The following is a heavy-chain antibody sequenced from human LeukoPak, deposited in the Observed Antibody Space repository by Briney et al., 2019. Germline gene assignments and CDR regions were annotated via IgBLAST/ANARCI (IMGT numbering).Heavy chain of an antibody. CDR2: IYYSGST. Sequence: SETLSLTCTVSGGSISSYYWSWIRQPPGKGLEWIGYIYYSGSTNYNPSLKSRVTISVDTSKNQFSLKLSSVTAADTAVYYCARGVPVLRYFDWPRNCYFDLWGRGTLVTVSS. V-gene: IGHV4-59*01. CDR1: GGSISSYY. D-gene: IGHD3-9*01. CDR3: ARGVPVLRYFDWPRNCYFDL. J-gene: IGHJ2*01.